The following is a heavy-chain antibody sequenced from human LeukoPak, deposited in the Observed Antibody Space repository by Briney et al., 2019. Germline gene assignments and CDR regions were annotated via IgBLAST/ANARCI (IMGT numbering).Heavy chain of an antibody. D-gene: IGHD6-19*01. CDR1: GFTFSSYG. J-gene: IGHJ4*02. V-gene: IGHV3-30*03. Sequence: GGSLRLSCAASGFTFSSYGMHWVRQAPGKGLEWVAVISYDGSNTYYADSVKGRFTISRDNSKNTLYLQMNSLRAEDTAVYYCARAVADAIDYWGQGTLVTVSS. CDR3: ARAVADAIDY. CDR2: ISYDGSNT.